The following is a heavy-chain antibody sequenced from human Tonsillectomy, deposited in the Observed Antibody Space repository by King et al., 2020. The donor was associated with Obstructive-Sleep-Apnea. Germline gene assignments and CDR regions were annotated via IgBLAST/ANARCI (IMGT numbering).Heavy chain of an antibody. CDR2: ISWNSGSI. CDR1: GFNFDDYA. Sequence: VQLVESGGGLVRPGRSLRLSCAASGFNFDDYAMHWVRQAPGKGLEWGSGISWNSGSIGYADSVKGRFTISRDNAKNSLFLQINRLRPEDTALYYCAKDLSSGWYSPLDYWGQGTLVTVSS. V-gene: IGHV3-9*01. CDR3: AKDLSSGWYSPLDY. J-gene: IGHJ4*02. D-gene: IGHD6-19*01.